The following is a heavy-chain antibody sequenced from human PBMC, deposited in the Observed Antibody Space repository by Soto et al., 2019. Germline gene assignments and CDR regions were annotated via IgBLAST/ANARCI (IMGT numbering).Heavy chain of an antibody. V-gene: IGHV4-59*01. J-gene: IGHJ3*02. D-gene: IGHD4-4*01. Sequence: LSGTLSLTCTVSGGSISSYYWSWIRQPPGKGLEWIGYIYYSGSTNYNPSLKSRVTISVDTSKNQFSLKLSSVTAADTAVYYCAREMATVSLGAGAFDIWGQGTMVT. CDR1: GGSISSYY. CDR2: IYYSGST. CDR3: AREMATVSLGAGAFDI.